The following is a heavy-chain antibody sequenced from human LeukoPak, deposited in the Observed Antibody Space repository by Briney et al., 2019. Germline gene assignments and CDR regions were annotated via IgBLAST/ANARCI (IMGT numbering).Heavy chain of an antibody. CDR3: ARAGHDSSWYIDDH. J-gene: IGHJ4*02. Sequence: GGSLRLSCAASEFSVGSNYMTWVRQAPGKGLEWVSSIDTSSSYIFYADSVKGRFTISRDNAKNSLYLQMNSLGAEDTALYYCARAGHDSSWYIDDHWGQGTLVTVSS. D-gene: IGHD6-13*01. V-gene: IGHV3-21*01. CDR1: EFSVGSNY. CDR2: IDTSSSYI.